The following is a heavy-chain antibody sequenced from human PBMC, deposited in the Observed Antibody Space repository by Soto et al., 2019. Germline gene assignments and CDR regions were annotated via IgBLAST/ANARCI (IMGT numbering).Heavy chain of an antibody. CDR1: GDTFSFYT. J-gene: IGHJ4*02. Sequence: QVQLVQSGAEVKKPGSSVRLSCTASGDTFSFYTISWVRQAPGQGPEWMGRIIPIVGMADYPQKFQGRVTISADKSTSTAYRVLSSLRSDDTAVYFCATNYGSGSTHFDYWGQGTLVTVSS. CDR3: ATNYGSGSTHFDY. V-gene: IGHV1-69*02. D-gene: IGHD3-10*01. CDR2: IIPIVGMA.